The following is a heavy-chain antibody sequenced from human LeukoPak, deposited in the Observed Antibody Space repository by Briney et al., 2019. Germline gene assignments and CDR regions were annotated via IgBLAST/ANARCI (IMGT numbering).Heavy chain of an antibody. D-gene: IGHD2-2*01. V-gene: IGHV4-59*01. CDR2: IYYSGST. Sequence: SSETLSLTCAVYGGSFSGYYWSWIRQPPGKGLEWIGYIYYSGSTNYNPSLKSRVTISVDTSKNQFSLKLSSVTAADTAVYYCASPANPCSSTSCYLDAFDIWGQGTMVTVSS. J-gene: IGHJ3*02. CDR1: GGSFSGYY. CDR3: ASPANPCSSTSCYLDAFDI.